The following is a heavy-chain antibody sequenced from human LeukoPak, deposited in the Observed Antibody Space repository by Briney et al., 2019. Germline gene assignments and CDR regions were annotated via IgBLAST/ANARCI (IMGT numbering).Heavy chain of an antibody. V-gene: IGHV4-59*01. Sequence: SETLPLTCTVSGGSISSYYWRWIRQPPGKGLEWIGYIYYSGTTNYNPSLKSRVTISVDTSKNQFSLKLSSVTAADTAVYYCARGVYIAAAQYGYWGQGTLVTVSS. CDR2: IYYSGTT. J-gene: IGHJ4*02. D-gene: IGHD6-13*01. CDR1: GGSISSYY. CDR3: ARGVYIAAAQYGY.